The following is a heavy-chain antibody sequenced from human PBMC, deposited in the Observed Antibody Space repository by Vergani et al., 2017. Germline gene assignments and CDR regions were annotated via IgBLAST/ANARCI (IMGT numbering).Heavy chain of an antibody. CDR2: IKQDGSEK. J-gene: IGHJ3*02. D-gene: IGHD5-18*01. CDR1: GFTFSSYW. Sequence: VQLVESGGGVVQPGRSLRLSCAASGFTFSSYWMSWVRQAPGKGLEWVANIKQDGSEKYYVDSVKGRFTISRDNAKNSLYLQMNSLRAEDTAVYYCARVGYSYGLDAFDIWGQGTMVTVSS. V-gene: IGHV3-7*03. CDR3: ARVGYSYGLDAFDI.